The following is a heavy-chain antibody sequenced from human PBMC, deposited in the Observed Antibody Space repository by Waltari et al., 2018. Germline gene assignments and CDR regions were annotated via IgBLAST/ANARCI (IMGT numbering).Heavy chain of an antibody. CDR2: ISQGGSNK. J-gene: IGHJ6*03. V-gene: IGHV3-30-3*01. CDR3: AREAISGAPDYMDV. CDR1: GFSFSNYE. Sequence: QVQLVESGGGVVQPGRSLRLSCAASGFSFSNYEMRWVRQAPGKGLGWVAFISQGGSNKIYADSVKGRFTISRDNSKSTLYLQMDSLRGEDTAVYYCAREAISGAPDYMDVWGTGTTVTISS.